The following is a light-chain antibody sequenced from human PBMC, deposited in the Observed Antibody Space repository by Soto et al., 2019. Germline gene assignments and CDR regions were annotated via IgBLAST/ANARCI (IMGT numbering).Light chain of an antibody. CDR3: QQFSSYPLT. CDR1: QSVSSSH. V-gene: IGKV3-20*01. Sequence: PGERATLSCRASQSVSSSHLAWYQHKPGHAPRLLIYAASSRATGSPDRFSGGGSGTDFTLTISRLEPEDFAVYYCQQFSSYPLTFGGGTKVDI. J-gene: IGKJ4*01. CDR2: AAS.